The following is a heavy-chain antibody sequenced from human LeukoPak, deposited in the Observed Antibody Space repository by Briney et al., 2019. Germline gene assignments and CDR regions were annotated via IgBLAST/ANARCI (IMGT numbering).Heavy chain of an antibody. Sequence: GMSLRLSCEASGFTFRSYGMHWVRQAPGKGLEWVAVIWYDGSNKYYADSVKGRFTISRDNSKNTPYLQMNSLRAEDTAVYYCAKVHSSSWEYYFDYWGQGTLVTVSS. V-gene: IGHV3-33*06. D-gene: IGHD6-13*01. CDR2: IWYDGSNK. CDR1: GFTFRSYG. CDR3: AKVHSSSWEYYFDY. J-gene: IGHJ4*02.